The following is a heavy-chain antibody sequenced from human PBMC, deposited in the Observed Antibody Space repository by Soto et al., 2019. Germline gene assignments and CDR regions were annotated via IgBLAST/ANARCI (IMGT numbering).Heavy chain of an antibody. CDR2: IYYSGST. CDR1: GGSLNTADYF. CDR3: ARDADYGGSRGGMDV. Sequence: QVHLEESGPGLVKPSETLSLICSVSGGSLNTADYFWSWIRHHPENGPEWIGYIYYSGSTRYNPSFKTRATLSIDTSKNQFSLRLNSVTVADTAVYFCARDADYGGSRGGMDVWGRGTTVTVSS. V-gene: IGHV4-31*03. D-gene: IGHD4-17*01. J-gene: IGHJ6*02.